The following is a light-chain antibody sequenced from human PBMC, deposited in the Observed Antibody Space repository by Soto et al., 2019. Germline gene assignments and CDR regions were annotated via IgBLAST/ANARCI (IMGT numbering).Light chain of an antibody. CDR2: AAS. V-gene: IGKV1-8*01. CDR3: QQYYSYPCR. J-gene: IGKJ1*01. Sequence: AIRMTQSPSSLSASTGDRVTITCRASQGISSYLAWYQQKPGKAPKLLIYAASTLQSGVPSRFSGSGSGTDFTLTISCLQSEDFATYYCQQYYSYPCRFGQGTKVEIK. CDR1: QGISSY.